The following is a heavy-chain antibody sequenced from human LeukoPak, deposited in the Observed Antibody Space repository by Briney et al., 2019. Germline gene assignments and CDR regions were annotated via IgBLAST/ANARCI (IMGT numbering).Heavy chain of an antibody. J-gene: IGHJ4*02. CDR3: AQDGARLRFDH. Sequence: GGSLRLSCTVSGFTVSSNSMSWVRQASGKGLEWVSFIFSSTHYSDSVKGRFTISRDNSKNTLYLQMNSLRAEDTAVYYCAQDGARLRFDHWGQGTLVTVSS. V-gene: IGHV3-53*01. CDR1: GFTVSSNS. D-gene: IGHD5-12*01. CDR2: IFSST.